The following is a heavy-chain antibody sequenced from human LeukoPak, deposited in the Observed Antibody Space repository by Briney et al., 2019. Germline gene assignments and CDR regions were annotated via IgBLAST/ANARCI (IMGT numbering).Heavy chain of an antibody. J-gene: IGHJ5*02. D-gene: IGHD3-10*01. CDR2: INPNSGAT. CDR1: GYTFTGYY. CDR3: ARGRFGEWDNSFDP. Sequence: ASVKVSCKASGYTFTGYYIHWVRQAPGQGLEWMAWINPNSGATNYAQKFQGRVTMTRDTSISTAYMELSRLTSDDTAVYFCARGRFGEWDNSFDPWGQGTLVTVSS. V-gene: IGHV1-2*02.